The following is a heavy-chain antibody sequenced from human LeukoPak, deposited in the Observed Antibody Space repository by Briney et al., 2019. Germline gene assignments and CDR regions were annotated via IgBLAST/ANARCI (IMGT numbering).Heavy chain of an antibody. CDR2: INPSGGST. Sequence: ASVKVSCKASGYTFTSYYMHWVRQAPGQGLEWMGIINPSGGSTSYAQKFQGRVTMTRDTSTSTVYMELSSLRSEDTAVYYCARQEKYYDILTGYLQDAFDIWGQGTMVTVSS. CDR3: ARQEKYYDILTGYLQDAFDI. J-gene: IGHJ3*02. V-gene: IGHV1-46*01. D-gene: IGHD3-9*01. CDR1: GYTFTSYY.